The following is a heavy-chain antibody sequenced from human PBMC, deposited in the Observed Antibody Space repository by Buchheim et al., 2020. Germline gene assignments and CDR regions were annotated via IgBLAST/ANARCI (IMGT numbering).Heavy chain of an antibody. V-gene: IGHV4-30-4*07. Sequence: QVQLQESGPGLVKPSQTLSLTCAVSGGSISSGGYSWSWIRQPPGKGLEWIGYIYYSGSTYYNPSLKSQVTISVDTSKNQFSLKLSSVTAADTAVYYCARGLHGSGSRYGMDVWGQGTT. CDR3: ARGLHGSGSRYGMDV. J-gene: IGHJ6*01. D-gene: IGHD3-10*01. CDR1: GGSISSGGYS. CDR2: IYYSGST.